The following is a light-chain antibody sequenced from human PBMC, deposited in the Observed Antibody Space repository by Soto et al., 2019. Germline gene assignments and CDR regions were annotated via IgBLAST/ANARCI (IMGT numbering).Light chain of an antibody. J-gene: IGKJ1*01. CDR2: GAS. Sequence: EIVMTHSPATLSVSPGERATLSWRASQSVSSNLAWYQQKPGQAPRLVXYGASTRATGIPARFSGSGSGTEFTLTISSLQYEDFAVYYCQQYNNWPPWTVGQGTNVDIK. CDR1: QSVSSN. CDR3: QQYNNWPPWT. V-gene: IGKV3-15*01.